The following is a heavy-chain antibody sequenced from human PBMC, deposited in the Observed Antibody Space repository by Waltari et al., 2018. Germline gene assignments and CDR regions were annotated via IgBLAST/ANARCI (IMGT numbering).Heavy chain of an antibody. V-gene: IGHV3-23*01. CDR2: SSGSGGRT. CDR1: GFTFSSYA. D-gene: IGHD2-8*01. Sequence: EVQLLESGGGLVQPGGSLRLSCAASGFTFSSYAMSWVRQAPGKGLEWGSASSGSGGRTYYEDSVKGRFTISRENSKNTRYLQMNSLRAEDTAIYYCARDGRGVNSQFNLFDLWGQGLQVTVSS. CDR3: ARDGRGVNSQFNLFDL. J-gene: IGHJ5*02.